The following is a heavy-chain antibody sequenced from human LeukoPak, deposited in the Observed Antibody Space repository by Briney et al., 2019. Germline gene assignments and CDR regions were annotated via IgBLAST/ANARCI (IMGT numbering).Heavy chain of an antibody. V-gene: IGHV1-69*06. J-gene: IGHJ3*02. Sequence: ASEKVSRKASVGTFSSYAISWVRQAPGQALEWVGGVIAIFCSANYAQKFQGRVTITADTTTSTAYMELSSLRSEDTAVYYCARDPTGYCSSTGGSDAFDIWGQGRKVTVSS. D-gene: IGHD2-2*01. CDR1: VGTFSSYA. CDR3: ARDPTGYCSSTGGSDAFDI. CDR2: VIAIFCSA.